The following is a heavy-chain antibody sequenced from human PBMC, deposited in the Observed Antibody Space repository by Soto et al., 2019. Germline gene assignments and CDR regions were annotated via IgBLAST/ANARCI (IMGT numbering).Heavy chain of an antibody. V-gene: IGHV1-69*08. CDR2: IIPILGIA. CDR3: ARDTAVAPGDY. J-gene: IGHJ4*02. Sequence: QVQLVQSGAEVKKPGSSVKVSCKASRGTFSSYTISWVRPAPGQGLEWMGRIIPILGIANYAQKFQGRVTITADKSTSRAYMELSSLRSEDTAVYYCARDTAVAPGDYWGQGTLVTVSS. CDR1: RGTFSSYT. D-gene: IGHD6-19*01.